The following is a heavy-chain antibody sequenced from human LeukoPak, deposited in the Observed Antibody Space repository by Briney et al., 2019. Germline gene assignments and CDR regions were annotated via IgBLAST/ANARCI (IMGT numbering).Heavy chain of an antibody. CDR1: GYTFTSYG. CDR3: ARGRYDFWSGYQGDAFDI. CDR2: ISAYNGNT. Sequence: VKDSCKASGYTFTSYGISWLRPAPGQGLEWMGWISAYNGNTNYAQKLQSRVTMTTDTSTSTADMELRSLRSDDTAVYYCARGRYDFWSGYQGDAFDIWGQGTMVTVSS. V-gene: IGHV1-18*01. J-gene: IGHJ3*02. D-gene: IGHD3-3*01.